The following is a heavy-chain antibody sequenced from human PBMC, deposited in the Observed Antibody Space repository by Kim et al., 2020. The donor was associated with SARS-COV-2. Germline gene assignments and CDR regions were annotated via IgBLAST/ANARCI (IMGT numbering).Heavy chain of an antibody. Sequence: YNPSLKSRVTISVDTSKNQFSLKLSSVTAADTAVYYCARTPHSSSWYEDYWGQGTLVTVSS. CDR3: ARTPHSSSWYEDY. V-gene: IGHV4-34*01. D-gene: IGHD6-13*01. J-gene: IGHJ4*02.